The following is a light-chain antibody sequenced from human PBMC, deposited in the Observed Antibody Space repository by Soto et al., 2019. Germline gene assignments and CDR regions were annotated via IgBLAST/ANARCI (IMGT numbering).Light chain of an antibody. Sequence: EIVVTQSPAPLSVSPGERATLSCRASQSVSSNLAWYQQKPGQAPRLLIYGASTRATGIPARFSGSGSGTEFTLTISSLQSEDFAVYYCQQYNNWPPKKFGQGTKVDIK. V-gene: IGKV3-15*01. CDR1: QSVSSN. CDR3: QQYNNWPPKK. J-gene: IGKJ1*01. CDR2: GAS.